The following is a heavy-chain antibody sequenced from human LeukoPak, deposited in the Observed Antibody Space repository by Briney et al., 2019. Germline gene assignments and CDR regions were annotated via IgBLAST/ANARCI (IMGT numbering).Heavy chain of an antibody. Sequence: PSETLSLTCTVSGGSISSSSYYWGWLRQPPGTGLEWIGSIYYSGSTYYNPSLKSRVTISVDTSKNQFSLKLSSVTAADTAVYYCARAHSNYGMDVWGQGTTVTVSS. CDR3: ARAHSNYGMDV. J-gene: IGHJ6*02. V-gene: IGHV4-39*01. D-gene: IGHD4-11*01. CDR1: GGSISSSSYY. CDR2: IYYSGST.